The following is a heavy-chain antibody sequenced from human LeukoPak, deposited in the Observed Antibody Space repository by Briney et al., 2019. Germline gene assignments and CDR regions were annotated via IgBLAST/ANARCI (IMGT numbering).Heavy chain of an antibody. Sequence: PGGSLRLSCAASGFTVSSNYMGWVRQAPGKGLEWVSVLYSGGNTYYADSVKGRFTISRDNSKNTLYLQMNSLRAEDTAVYYCAKRTGSGYYYVEVDYWGQGTLVTVSS. CDR1: GFTVSSNY. D-gene: IGHD3-22*01. CDR3: AKRTGSGYYYVEVDY. CDR2: LYSGGNT. J-gene: IGHJ4*02. V-gene: IGHV3-66*01.